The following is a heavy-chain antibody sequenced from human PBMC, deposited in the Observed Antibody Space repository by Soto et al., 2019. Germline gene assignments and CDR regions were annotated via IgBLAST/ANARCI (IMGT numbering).Heavy chain of an antibody. CDR1: GYTFTSYY. D-gene: IGHD3-10*01. CDR2: INPSGGST. J-gene: IGHJ4*02. CDR3: ARDCGTMVLGVTGGGY. Sequence: QVQLVQSGAEVKKPGASVKVSCKASGYTFTSYYMHWVRQAPGQGLEWMGIINPSGGSTSYAQKFQGRVTMTRDTSTRTVYMELGSLRSEDTAVYYCARDCGTMVLGVTGGGYWGQGTLVTVSS. V-gene: IGHV1-46*03.